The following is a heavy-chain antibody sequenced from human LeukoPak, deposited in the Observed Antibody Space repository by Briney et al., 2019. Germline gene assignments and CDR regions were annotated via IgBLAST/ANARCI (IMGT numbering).Heavy chain of an antibody. CDR2: ISGYNGNT. J-gene: IGHJ3*02. Sequence: GASVKVSCKASGYTFTTYNINWVRQAPGQGLEWMGWISGYNGNTNYAQKLQGRVTMTTDTSTSTAYMELRSLKSDDTAVYYCASLKNYYDSSGYFVTDAFDIWGQGTMVTVSS. CDR3: ASLKNYYDSSGYFVTDAFDI. CDR1: GYTFTTYN. V-gene: IGHV1-18*01. D-gene: IGHD3-22*01.